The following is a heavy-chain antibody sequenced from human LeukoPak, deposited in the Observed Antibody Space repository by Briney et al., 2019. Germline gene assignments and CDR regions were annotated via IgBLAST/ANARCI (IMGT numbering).Heavy chain of an antibody. CDR3: ARGRLGGYDILTGYLYAFDI. J-gene: IGHJ3*02. Sequence: PGGSLRLSCAASGFTVSTNYMSWVRQAPGRGLEWVSVVYTGGSTYYADSVKGRFTISRDNSKNTLYLQMNSLRAEDTAVYYCARGRLGGYDILTGYLYAFDIWGQGTMVTVSS. D-gene: IGHD3-9*01. V-gene: IGHV3-53*01. CDR1: GFTVSTNY. CDR2: VYTGGST.